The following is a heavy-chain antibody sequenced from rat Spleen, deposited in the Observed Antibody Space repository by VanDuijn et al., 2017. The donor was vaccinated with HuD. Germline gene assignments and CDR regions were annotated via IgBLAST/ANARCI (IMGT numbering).Heavy chain of an antibody. Sequence: QVQLKESGPGLVQPSQTLSLTCTVSGFSLTSYSVHWVRQPPGKGLEWMGVIWTGGCTAHNSLLKSRLSITRDISESQVFLKMNNLPTEDTASYYCARADRDSYAHFDHWGQGVLVTVSS. V-gene: IGHV2-30*01. CDR3: ARADRDSYAHFDH. CDR1: GFSLTSYS. J-gene: IGHJ2*01. D-gene: IGHD1-12*01. CDR2: IWTGGCT.